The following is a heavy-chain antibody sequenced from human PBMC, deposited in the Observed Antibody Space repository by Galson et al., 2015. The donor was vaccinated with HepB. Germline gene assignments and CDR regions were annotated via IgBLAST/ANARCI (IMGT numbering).Heavy chain of an antibody. CDR3: AKVFPEKTDGWYRQALYYFDS. CDR2: ITPSGDNT. D-gene: IGHD6-19*01. Sequence: SLRLSCAASGFTFSYYAMAWVRQAPGKGLEWISAITPSGDNTYSADSMKGRFFISRGNSQNTLFLQMNSLRADDTAIYFCAKVFPEKTDGWYRQALYYFDSWGQGTRVTVSS. CDR1: GFTFSYYA. V-gene: IGHV3-23*01. J-gene: IGHJ4*02.